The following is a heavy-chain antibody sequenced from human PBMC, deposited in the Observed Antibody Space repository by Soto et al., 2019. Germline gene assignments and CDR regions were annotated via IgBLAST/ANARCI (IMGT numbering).Heavy chain of an antibody. D-gene: IGHD6-19*01. CDR3: ARKIAVAADFDY. CDR2: ISVYNGDT. V-gene: IGHV1-18*01. CDR1: GYIFTSYG. Sequence: ASVKVSCKASGYIFTSYGISWVRQAPGQGLEWMGWISVYNGDTNYAQKLQGRVTMTTDTSTSTAYMELRSLGSDDTAVYYCARKIAVAADFDYWGQGTLVTVSS. J-gene: IGHJ4*02.